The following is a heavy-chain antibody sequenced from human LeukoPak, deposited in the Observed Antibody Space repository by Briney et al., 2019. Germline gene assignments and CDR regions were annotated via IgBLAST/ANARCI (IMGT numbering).Heavy chain of an antibody. CDR2: ISSSGDTI. J-gene: IGHJ4*02. Sequence: GGSLRLSCAASGFTFSSYEMNWVRQAPGKGLEWVSYISSSGDTIHYADSVKGRFTISRDNAKNSLYLQMNSLRAEDTAVYYCARDGETRLKYRYGYGDYWGQGTLVTVSS. D-gene: IGHD3-16*02. CDR3: ARDGETRLKYRYGYGDY. V-gene: IGHV3-48*03. CDR1: GFTFSSYE.